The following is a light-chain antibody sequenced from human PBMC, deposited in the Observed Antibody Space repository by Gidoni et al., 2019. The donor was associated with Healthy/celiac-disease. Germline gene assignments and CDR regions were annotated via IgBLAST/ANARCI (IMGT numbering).Light chain of an antibody. CDR1: QSVLYSSNNKNY. CDR3: QEYYSTPLT. Sequence: DILIPHSQAPLLLSLGERATINCKSSQSVLYSSNNKNYLAWYQQKPGQPPKLLISWASTRESGVPDRFSGSGSGTDFTLTISSLQAEDVAGYYCQEYYSTPLTFGGGTKVEIK. CDR2: WAS. V-gene: IGKV4-1*01. J-gene: IGKJ4*01.